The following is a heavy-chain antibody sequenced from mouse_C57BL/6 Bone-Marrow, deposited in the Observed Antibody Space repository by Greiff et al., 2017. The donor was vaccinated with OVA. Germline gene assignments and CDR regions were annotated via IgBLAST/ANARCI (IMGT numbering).Heavy chain of an antibody. D-gene: IGHD3-2*02. V-gene: IGHV1-26*01. CDR3: ARGYQATYWFAY. J-gene: IGHJ3*01. Sequence: EVQLQQSGPELVKPGASVKISCKASGYTFTDYYMNWVKQSHGKSLEWIGDINPNNGGTSYNQKFKGKATLTVDKSSSTAYMELRSLTSEDSAVYYCARGYQATYWFAYWGQGTLVTVSA. CDR2: INPNNGGT. CDR1: GYTFTDYY.